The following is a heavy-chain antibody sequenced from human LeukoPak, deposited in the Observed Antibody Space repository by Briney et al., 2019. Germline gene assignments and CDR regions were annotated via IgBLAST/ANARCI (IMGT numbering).Heavy chain of an antibody. CDR3: AREDCSGGSCYGGGDY. J-gene: IGHJ4*02. Sequence: PGRSLRLSCAASGFTFSSYAMHWVRQAPGKGLEWVAVISYDGSNKYYADSVKGRFTISRDNSKNTLYLQMNSLRAEDTAVYYCAREDCSGGSCYGGGDYWGQGTLVTVSS. V-gene: IGHV3-30-3*01. CDR2: ISYDGSNK. CDR1: GFTFSSYA. D-gene: IGHD2-15*01.